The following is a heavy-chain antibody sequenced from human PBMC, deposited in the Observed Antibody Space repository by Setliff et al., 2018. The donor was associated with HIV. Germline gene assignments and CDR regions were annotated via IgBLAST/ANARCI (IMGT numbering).Heavy chain of an antibody. Sequence: GGSLRLSCVVSGLTFNRYWMNWVRQAPGKGLEWLSYISSSGSTIYYADSVKGRFTVSRDNAKNSLFLQMHSLRAEDTAVYYCARVADGYNSYFDYWGQGTLVTVSS. CDR2: ISSSGSTI. J-gene: IGHJ4*02. CDR3: ARVADGYNSYFDY. V-gene: IGHV3-48*04. D-gene: IGHD5-18*01. CDR1: GLTFNRYW.